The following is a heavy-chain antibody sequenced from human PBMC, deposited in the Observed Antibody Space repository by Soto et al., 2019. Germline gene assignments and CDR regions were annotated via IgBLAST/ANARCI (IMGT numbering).Heavy chain of an antibody. CDR1: GFNFSSYN. CDR2: ISHDGSNE. J-gene: IGHJ6*02. D-gene: IGHD4-4*01. Sequence: PGGSLRLSCAASGFNFSSYNMHWVRQAPGKGLEWVALISHDGSNEYYADSVKGRFTISRDNSKNTLYLRMKSLRAEDTAVYYCAKSRDGYSFYFYYGMDVWGQGTTVTVSS. V-gene: IGHV3-30*18. CDR3: AKSRDGYSFYFYYGMDV.